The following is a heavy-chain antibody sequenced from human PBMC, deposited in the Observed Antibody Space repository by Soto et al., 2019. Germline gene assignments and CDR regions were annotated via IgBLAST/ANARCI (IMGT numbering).Heavy chain of an antibody. Sequence: QVQLVESGGDVVQPGRSLRLSCAASGSTFSSYDIHWVRQAPGKGLEWVAHITPDGNRAYYADSVKGRFTVSRDNARNTVYLQVKSLRPEDTAVYHCVRGPSHGAFHIWGQGTLVTVSS. CDR1: GSTFSSYD. V-gene: IGHV3-30-3*01. CDR2: ITPDGNRA. CDR3: VRGPSHGAFHI. J-gene: IGHJ3*02.